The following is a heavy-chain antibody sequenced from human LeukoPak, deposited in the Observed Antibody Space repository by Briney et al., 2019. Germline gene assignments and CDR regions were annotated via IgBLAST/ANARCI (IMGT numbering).Heavy chain of an antibody. CDR2: IWYDGSNK. V-gene: IGHV3-33*01. CDR1: GFTFSSYG. J-gene: IGHJ4*02. D-gene: IGHD3-22*01. CDR3: ARAAYYYDSSGYSDY. Sequence: GGSLRLSCAASGFTFSSYGMHWVRQAPGKGLEWVAVIWYDGSNKYYADSVKGRFTISRDNSKNTLYLQMNSLRAEDTAVYYCARAAYYYDSSGYSDYWGQGTLVTVSS.